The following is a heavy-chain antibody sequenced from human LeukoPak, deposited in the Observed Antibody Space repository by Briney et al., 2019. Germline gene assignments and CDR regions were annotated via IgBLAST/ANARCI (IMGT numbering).Heavy chain of an antibody. CDR3: ARRVTGRGLYYFDY. Sequence: GASLQISCKGSGYSFTSYRIGWVRQMPGKGLEWIGIIYPGDSDTRYSPSFQGQVTISADKSISTAYLQWSSLKASDTAMYYCARRVTGRGLYYFDYWGQRTLVTVSS. CDR2: IYPGDSDT. CDR1: GYSFTSYR. D-gene: IGHD7-27*01. J-gene: IGHJ4*02. V-gene: IGHV5-51*01.